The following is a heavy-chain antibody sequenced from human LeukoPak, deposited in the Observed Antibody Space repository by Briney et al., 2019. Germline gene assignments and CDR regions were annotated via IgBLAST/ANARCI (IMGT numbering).Heavy chain of an antibody. D-gene: IGHD1-26*01. CDR3: ARERGSYYLDY. CDR1: GFTFSSYA. V-gene: IGHV3-30*04. Sequence: PGGSLRLSCAASGFTFSSYAMHWVGQAPGKGLEWVAVISYDGSNKYYADSVKGRFTISRDNSKNTLYLQMNSLRAEDTAVYYCARERGSYYLDYWGQGTLVTVSS. CDR2: ISYDGSNK. J-gene: IGHJ4*02.